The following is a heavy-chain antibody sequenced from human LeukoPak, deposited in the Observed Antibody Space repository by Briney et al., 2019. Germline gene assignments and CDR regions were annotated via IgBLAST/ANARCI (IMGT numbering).Heavy chain of an antibody. V-gene: IGHV3-21*01. Sequence: GGSLRLSCVASRFTFSSYSMTWVRRAPGTGLEWVSSISFGGGHIFYTDSVKGRFTIFRDDSKNSLYLEMNSLRAEDTAVYFCARIVLTPPYRMDVWGQGTTVTVSS. CDR2: ISFGGGHI. D-gene: IGHD2/OR15-2a*01. J-gene: IGHJ6*02. CDR3: ARIVLTPPYRMDV. CDR1: RFTFSSYS.